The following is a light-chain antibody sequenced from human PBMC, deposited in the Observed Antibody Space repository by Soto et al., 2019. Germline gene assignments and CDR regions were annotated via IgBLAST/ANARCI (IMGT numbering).Light chain of an antibody. Sequence: EIVMTQSPATLSVPQGERATLSCRASQSVSSNLAWYQQRPGQAPRVLMYDASTRATGIPVRFSGSGSGTEFTLTISGLQSEDFAVYYCQQYSNWPRTFGQGTKVDIK. CDR3: QQYSNWPRT. V-gene: IGKV3-15*01. CDR2: DAS. CDR1: QSVSSN. J-gene: IGKJ1*01.